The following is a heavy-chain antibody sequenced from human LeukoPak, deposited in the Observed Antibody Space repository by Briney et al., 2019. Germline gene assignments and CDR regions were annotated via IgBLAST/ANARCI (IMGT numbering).Heavy chain of an antibody. V-gene: IGHV4-4*09. J-gene: IGHJ5*02. CDR3: ARKAPKTGWFDP. CDR2: THPSGNT. D-gene: IGHD3-10*01. Sequence: ECIGYTHPSGNTNYSPSLKSRVTISIDMSRNQFSLKLSSVSAADTAVYYCARKAPKTGWFDPWGQGTLVTVSS.